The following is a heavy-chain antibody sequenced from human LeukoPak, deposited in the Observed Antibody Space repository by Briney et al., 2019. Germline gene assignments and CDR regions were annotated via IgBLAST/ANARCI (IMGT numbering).Heavy chain of an antibody. CDR1: GYTFTSYG. CDR2: ISAYNGNT. V-gene: IGHV1-18*04. CDR3: AGDPRSSWYLGERFDP. Sequence: EASVKVSCKASGYTFTSYGISWVRQAPGQGLEWMGWISAYNGNTNYAQKLQGRVTMTTDTSTSTAYMELRSLRSDDTAVYYCAGDPRSSWYLGERFDPWGQGTLVTVSS. D-gene: IGHD6-13*01. J-gene: IGHJ5*02.